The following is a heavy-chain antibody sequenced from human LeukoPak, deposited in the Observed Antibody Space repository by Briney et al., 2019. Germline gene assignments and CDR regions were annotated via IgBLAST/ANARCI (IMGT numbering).Heavy chain of an antibody. CDR1: GGSFSCYF. CDR3: ARGGSGGYYGSRSYYMGHNWFDP. J-gene: IGHJ5*02. Sequence: ETLSLTCAVYGGSFSCYFWSWIRQPPGKGLEWIGEINHSGSTNYNPSLKSRVTIPVDTSKNQFSLKLSSVTAADTAVYYCARGGSGGYYGSRSYYMGHNWFDPWGQGTLVTVSS. V-gene: IGHV4-34*01. D-gene: IGHD3-10*01. CDR2: INHSGST.